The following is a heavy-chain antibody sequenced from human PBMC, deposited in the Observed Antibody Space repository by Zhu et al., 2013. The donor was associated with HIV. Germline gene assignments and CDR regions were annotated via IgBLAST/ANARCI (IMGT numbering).Heavy chain of an antibody. CDR3: ARGQYYDYWYGYPSRRDFWYYSMDV. Sequence: QVTVMQSEAVVKKPGSSVRVSCKSTGGSFSHYAMNWVRQAPGQGFEWMGGIIPAFGVVNYAQRFQGRITITADESTNTVNMQLSSLRSEDTAVYYCARGQYYDYWYGYPSRRDFWYYSMDVWGQGTTVTVSS. J-gene: IGHJ6*02. V-gene: IGHV1-69*01. CDR2: IIPAFGVV. CDR1: GGSFSHYA. D-gene: IGHD3-3*01.